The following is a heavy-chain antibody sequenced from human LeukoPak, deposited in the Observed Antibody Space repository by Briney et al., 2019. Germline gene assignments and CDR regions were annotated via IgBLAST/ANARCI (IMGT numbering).Heavy chain of an antibody. D-gene: IGHD2-2*01. Sequence: GGSLRHSCAASGFTFSCYAMSWVRQAPGKGLEWVSAISGSGGSTYYADSVKGRFTICRDNSKNTLYLQINCLRAEATAVYYCAKCTGRYCSSASCSLGKMDYYYGMDVWGQETTVTVSS. CDR1: GFTFSCYA. CDR2: ISGSGGST. V-gene: IGHV3-23*01. J-gene: IGHJ6*01. CDR3: AKCTGRYCSSASCSLGKMDYYYGMDV.